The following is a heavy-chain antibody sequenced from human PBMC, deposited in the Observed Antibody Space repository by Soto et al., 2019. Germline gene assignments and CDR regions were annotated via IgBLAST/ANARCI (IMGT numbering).Heavy chain of an antibody. Sequence: GESLKISCAASGFTVSSNYMSWVRQAPGKGLEWVSVIYSGGSTYYADSVKGRFTISRDNSKNTLYLQMNSLRAEDTAVYYCASDYGYYNAFDNWDQGTMVTVSS. CDR2: IYSGGST. J-gene: IGHJ3*02. CDR1: GFTVSSNY. CDR3: ASDYGYYNAFDN. D-gene: IGHD4-17*01. V-gene: IGHV3-53*01.